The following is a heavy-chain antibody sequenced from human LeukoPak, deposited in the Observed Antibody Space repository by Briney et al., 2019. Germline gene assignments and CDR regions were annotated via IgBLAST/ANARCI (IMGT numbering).Heavy chain of an antibody. Sequence: ASVKVSCKASGYTFTGFYMHWVRQAPGQGLEWMGWINPSSGGTNSAQKFQGRATMTRDTSISTPYMELSRLRSDDTAVYYCARVYGAKAKFDYWGQGTLVTVSS. CDR2: INPSSGGT. CDR3: ARVYGAKAKFDY. CDR1: GYTFTGFY. J-gene: IGHJ4*02. D-gene: IGHD4-23*01. V-gene: IGHV1-2*02.